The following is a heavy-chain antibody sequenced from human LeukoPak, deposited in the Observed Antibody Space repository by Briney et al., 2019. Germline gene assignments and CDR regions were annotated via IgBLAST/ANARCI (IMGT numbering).Heavy chain of an antibody. D-gene: IGHD3-10*01. CDR1: GGSISSYY. J-gene: IGHJ5*02. CDR3: ASSAYYYGSVMGGWFDP. Sequence: SETLSLTCTVSGGSISSYYWSWIRRPPGKGLEWIGYIYYSGSTNYNPSLKSRVTISVDTSKNQFSLKLSSVTAADTAVYYCASSAYYYGSVMGGWFDPWGQGTLVTVSS. V-gene: IGHV4-59*01. CDR2: IYYSGST.